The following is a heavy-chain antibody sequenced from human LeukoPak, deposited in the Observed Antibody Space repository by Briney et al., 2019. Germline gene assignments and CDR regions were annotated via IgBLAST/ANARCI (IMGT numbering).Heavy chain of an antibody. CDR1: GYTFTNYG. CDR3: ARAGYSGYDLPAN. V-gene: IGHV1-18*01. CDR2: ISAYNGYT. J-gene: IGHJ4*02. Sequence: ASVKVSCKASGYTFTNYGISWVRQAPGQGLEWMGWISAYNGYTDYAQKLQFRVTMTTDTSTSTAYMELRSLRSDDTAVYYCARAGYSGYDLPANWGQGTLVTVSS. D-gene: IGHD5-12*01.